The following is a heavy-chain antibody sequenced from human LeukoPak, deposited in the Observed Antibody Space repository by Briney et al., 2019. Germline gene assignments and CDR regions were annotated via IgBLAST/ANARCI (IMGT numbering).Heavy chain of an antibody. Sequence: GGSLRLSCAASGFTFSTYWMIWVRQAPGKGLEWVASIKEDGSEKYYVDSVKGRFTISRDNARNSLYLQMNRLRVEDTAMYFCVGGTYGPDYWGQGTLVTVSS. V-gene: IGHV3-7*01. D-gene: IGHD4-17*01. CDR1: GFTFSTYW. J-gene: IGHJ4*02. CDR2: IKEDGSEK. CDR3: VGGTYGPDY.